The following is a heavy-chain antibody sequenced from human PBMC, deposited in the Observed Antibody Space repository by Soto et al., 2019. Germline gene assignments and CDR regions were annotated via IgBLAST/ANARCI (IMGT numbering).Heavy chain of an antibody. CDR1: GFTFSSYA. J-gene: IGHJ4*02. V-gene: IGHV3-23*04. CDR2: ISGSGGST. CDR3: AKLVSGSTSSEGDY. D-gene: IGHD2-2*01. Sequence: EVQLVESGGGLVQPGGSLRLSCAASGFTFSSYAMSWIRQAPGKGLEWVSAISGSGGSTYYADSVKGRFTISRDNSKNTPYLQTNSLRAEDTAVYYCAKLVSGSTSSEGDYWGQGTLVTVSS.